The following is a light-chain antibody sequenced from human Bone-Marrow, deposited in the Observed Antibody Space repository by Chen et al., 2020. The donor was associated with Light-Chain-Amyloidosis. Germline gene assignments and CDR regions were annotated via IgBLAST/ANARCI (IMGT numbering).Light chain of an antibody. J-gene: IGLJ3*02. CDR1: NIGSTI. CDR2: DDS. V-gene: IGLV3-21*02. CDR3: QVWDRSSDRPV. Sequence: SHVLTQPSSVSVAPGQTATLACGGNNIGSTIVHWYQQTPGQAPLLVVYDDSDRPSGIPERLSGSNSGNTATLTISRVEAGDEADYYCQVWDRSSDRPVFGGGTKLTVL.